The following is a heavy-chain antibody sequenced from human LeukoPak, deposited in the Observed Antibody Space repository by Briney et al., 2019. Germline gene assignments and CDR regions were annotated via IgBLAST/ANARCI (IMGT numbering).Heavy chain of an antibody. Sequence: PGGSLRLSCAASGFTFSSYAMSWVRQAPGKGLEWVSAISGSGGSTYYADSVKGRFTISRDNSKNTLYLQMNSLRAEDTAVYYCAKGGNRGYSYGSFDYWAQGTLVTVSS. CDR3: AKGGNRGYSYGSFDY. CDR2: ISGSGGST. J-gene: IGHJ4*02. V-gene: IGHV3-23*01. CDR1: GFTFSSYA. D-gene: IGHD5-18*01.